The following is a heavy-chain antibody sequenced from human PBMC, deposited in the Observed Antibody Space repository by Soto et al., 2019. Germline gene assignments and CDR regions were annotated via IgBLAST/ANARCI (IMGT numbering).Heavy chain of an antibody. D-gene: IGHD2-15*01. CDR1: GGSISSSSYY. Sequence: QLQLQESGPGLVKPSETLSLTCTVSGGSISSSSYYWGWIRQPPGKGLEWIGRIFYSGSTYYNPSLKRRVTLSVGTSKNQFSPKPSSVTAPNTAVYYCAGQLAYCSARSCYPGFPYYGMDVWGQGTTVTVSS. CDR2: IFYSGST. CDR3: AGQLAYCSARSCYPGFPYYGMDV. J-gene: IGHJ6*02. V-gene: IGHV4-39*01.